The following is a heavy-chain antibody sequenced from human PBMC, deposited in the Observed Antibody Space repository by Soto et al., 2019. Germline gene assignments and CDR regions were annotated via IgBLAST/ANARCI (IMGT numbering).Heavy chain of an antibody. J-gene: IGHJ6*02. CDR3: VRSVPAATWQYSGMDV. D-gene: IGHD2-2*01. CDR2: IYHSGTF. Sequence: TLSLTCAVSGDSVSSSSCWSWVRQAPGKGLEWIGEIYHSGTFNYNPSLASRVSVSVDKSRNQLSLNLKSVTAADTAVYYCVRSVPAATWQYSGMDVWGQGTTVTVSS. CDR1: GDSVSSSSC. V-gene: IGHV4-4*02.